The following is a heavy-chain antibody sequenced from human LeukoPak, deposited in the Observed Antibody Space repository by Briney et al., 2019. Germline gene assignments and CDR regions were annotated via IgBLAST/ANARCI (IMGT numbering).Heavy chain of an antibody. D-gene: IGHD2-21*02. CDR3: ARGCGGDCRYY. Sequence: GGSLRLSCAASGFTFSSYWMHWVRQAPGKGLVWVSRINSDGSSPSYADSVKGRFTISRDNAKNTLYLQMNSLRAEDTAVYYCARGCGGDCRYYWGQGTLVTVSS. CDR1: GFTFSSYW. CDR2: INSDGSSP. V-gene: IGHV3-74*01. J-gene: IGHJ4*02.